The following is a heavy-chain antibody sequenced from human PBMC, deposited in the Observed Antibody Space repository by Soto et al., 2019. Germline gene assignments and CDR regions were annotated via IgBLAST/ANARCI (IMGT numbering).Heavy chain of an antibody. CDR2: INPGYPAGRST. V-gene: IGHV1-46*01. J-gene: IGHJ6*02. CDR3: AREAIVAGATTGMDV. Sequence: DSVKVSCKASGYTFTGYYMHWVRQAPGQGLEWMGVINPGYPAGRSTTYAQKFQGRVTMTTDTSTSTVYMELSRLRSGDTAVYYCAREAIVAGATTGMDVWGQGTTVTGSS. D-gene: IGHD1-26*01. CDR1: GYTFTGYY.